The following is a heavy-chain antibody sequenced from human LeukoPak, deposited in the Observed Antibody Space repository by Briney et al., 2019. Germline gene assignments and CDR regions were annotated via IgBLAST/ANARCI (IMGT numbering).Heavy chain of an antibody. V-gene: IGHV4-39*07. D-gene: IGHD2-2*01. CDR1: GGSVSSGSYY. Sequence: SETLSLTCTVSGGSVSSGSYYWSWIRQPPGKGLEWIGEINHSGSTNYNPSLKSRVTISVDTSKNQFSLKLSSVTAADTAVYYCARVLGYCSSTSCYAPEKTFDYWGQGTLVTVSS. CDR3: ARVLGYCSSTSCYAPEKTFDY. CDR2: INHSGST. J-gene: IGHJ4*02.